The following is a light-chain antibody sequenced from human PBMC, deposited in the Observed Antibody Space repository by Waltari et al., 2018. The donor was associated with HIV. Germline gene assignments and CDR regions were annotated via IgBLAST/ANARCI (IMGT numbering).Light chain of an antibody. V-gene: IGLV1-51*01. CDR1: SSNIGSNY. CDR3: GAWDASLTSGV. Sequence: QSVLTQPPSMSAAPGQRVTISCSGGSSNIGSNYVSWYQQLPGTAPKLLIYDNAKRPSGIPDRFSGSKSGTSATLDITGLQTGDEADYYCGAWDASLTSGVFGGGTKVTVL. CDR2: DNA. J-gene: IGLJ3*02.